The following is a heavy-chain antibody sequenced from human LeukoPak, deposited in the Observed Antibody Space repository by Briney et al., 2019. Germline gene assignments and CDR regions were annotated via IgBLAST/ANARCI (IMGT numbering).Heavy chain of an antibody. Sequence: PGGSLRLSCAASGFTFSSYWMHWVRQAPGKGLVWVSRINSDGSSTSYADSVKGRFTISRDNAKNTLYLQMNSLRAEDTAVYYCARSAAGTFFDYWGQGTLVTVSS. D-gene: IGHD6-13*01. CDR2: INSDGSST. J-gene: IGHJ4*02. CDR1: GFTFSSYW. CDR3: ARSAAGTFFDY. V-gene: IGHV3-74*01.